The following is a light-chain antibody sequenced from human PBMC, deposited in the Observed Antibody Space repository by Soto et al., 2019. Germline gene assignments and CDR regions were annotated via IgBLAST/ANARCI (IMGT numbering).Light chain of an antibody. J-gene: IGKJ2*01. V-gene: IGKV3-15*01. CDR2: GAS. Sequence: IVMTQSPATLSVSPGERATLSCRARYSVGSNLAWYQQKPGQAPRLLVYGASTRAAGIPARFSGSGSGTEFTLTISSLQSEDFAVYYCQQYNNRPPYTVGQGTKLEIK. CDR3: QQYNNRPPYT. CDR1: YSVGSN.